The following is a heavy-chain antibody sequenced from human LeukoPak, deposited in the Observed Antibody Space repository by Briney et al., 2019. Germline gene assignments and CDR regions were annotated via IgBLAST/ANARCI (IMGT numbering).Heavy chain of an antibody. J-gene: IGHJ4*02. D-gene: IGHD6-19*01. Sequence: ASVKVSCKASGYTFTGYYMHWVRQAPGQGLEWMGWINPNSGGTSYAQKFQGRVTMTRDTSISTAYMELSRLRSDDTAVYYCARPPQASSGWSDPFDYWGQGTLVTVSS. CDR3: ARPPQASSGWSDPFDY. CDR1: GYTFTGYY. CDR2: INPNSGGT. V-gene: IGHV1-2*02.